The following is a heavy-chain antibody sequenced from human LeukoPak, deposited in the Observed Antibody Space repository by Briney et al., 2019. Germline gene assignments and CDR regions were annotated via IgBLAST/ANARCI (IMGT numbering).Heavy chain of an antibody. CDR3: ARDDFWSGYSFDY. CDR2: INHSGST. D-gene: IGHD3-3*01. CDR1: GGSFSGYY. J-gene: IGHJ4*02. V-gene: IGHV4-34*01. Sequence: SETLSLTCAVYGGSFSGYYWSWIRQPPGKGLEWIGEINHSGSTNYNPSLKSRVTISVDTSKNQFSLKLSSVTAADTAVYYCARDDFWSGYSFDYWGQGTLVTVSS.